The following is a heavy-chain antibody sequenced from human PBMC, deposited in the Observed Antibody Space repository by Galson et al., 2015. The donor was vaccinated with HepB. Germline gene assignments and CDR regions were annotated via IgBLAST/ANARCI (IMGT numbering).Heavy chain of an antibody. CDR2: IYPNDSDT. D-gene: IGHD5-12*01. CDR1: GYIFSNYW. Sequence: QSGAEVKKSGESLKISCKASGYIFSNYWIGWVRQTPGKGLEWMGIIYPNDSDTRYSPSFQGQVTISVDKSIRTAYLQWRSLKASDTAGYYGVRHEKFFYIRGDYYSGSWSLHWVPGTLVPAS. CDR3: VRHEKFFYIRGDYYSGSWSLH. V-gene: IGHV5-51*01. J-gene: IGHJ4*01.